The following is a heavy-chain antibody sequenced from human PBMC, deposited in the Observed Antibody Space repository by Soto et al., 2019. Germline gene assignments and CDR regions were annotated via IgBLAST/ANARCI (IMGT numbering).Heavy chain of an antibody. D-gene: IGHD3-3*01. J-gene: IGHJ3*02. CDR1: GGTFSSYA. CDR2: IIPIFGTA. Sequence: SVKVSCKASGGTFSSYAISWVRQAPGQGLEWMGGIIPIFGTANYAQKFQGRVTITADESTSTAYMELSSLRSEDTAVYYCASPHYDFWSGYYKGANDAFDIWGQGIMVTVSS. CDR3: ASPHYDFWSGYYKGANDAFDI. V-gene: IGHV1-69*13.